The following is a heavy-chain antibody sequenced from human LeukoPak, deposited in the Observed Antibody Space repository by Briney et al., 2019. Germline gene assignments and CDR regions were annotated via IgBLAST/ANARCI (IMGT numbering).Heavy chain of an antibody. J-gene: IGHJ4*02. CDR3: ARDADSSSPFPYFDY. V-gene: IGHV1-69*04. Sequence: ASVKVSCKASGGTFSSYAISWVRQAPGQGLEWMGRIIPILGIANYAQKFQGRVTITADKSTSTAYMELSSLRSEDTAVYYCARDADSSSPFPYFDYWGQGTLVTVSS. D-gene: IGHD6-6*01. CDR2: IIPILGIA. CDR1: GGTFSSYA.